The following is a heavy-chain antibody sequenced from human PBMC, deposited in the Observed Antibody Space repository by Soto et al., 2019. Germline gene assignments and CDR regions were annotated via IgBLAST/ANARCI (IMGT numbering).Heavy chain of an antibody. CDR3: AHGNQLDYNKNWFDP. CDR1: GFSLSTSGVG. Sequence: QITLKESGPMLLKPTQTLTLTCTFSGFSLSTSGVGVGWIRQPPGKALEWLALIYWDDDKLYSPSLKSRLTIXXDXSXIQVVLTMTNMDPVDTATYYCAHGNQLDYNKNWFDPWGQGTLVTVSS. V-gene: IGHV2-5*02. J-gene: IGHJ5*02. CDR2: IYWDDDK. D-gene: IGHD1-1*01.